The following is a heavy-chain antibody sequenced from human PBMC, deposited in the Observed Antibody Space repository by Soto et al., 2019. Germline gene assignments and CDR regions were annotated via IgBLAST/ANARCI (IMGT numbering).Heavy chain of an antibody. Sequence: PGGSLRLSCGASGFTFSNYAVAWIRQAPGKGLEWASVIGSDGGCVHYADSVKGRFTISRDNSNSTLYLQMNSLRAEDTAIYYCAKYSTTCASRYFAFWGPGTVVTVSS. CDR1: GFTFSNYA. J-gene: IGHJ4*02. V-gene: IGHV3-23*01. D-gene: IGHD1-1*01. CDR3: AKYSTTCASRYFAF. CDR2: IGSDGGCV.